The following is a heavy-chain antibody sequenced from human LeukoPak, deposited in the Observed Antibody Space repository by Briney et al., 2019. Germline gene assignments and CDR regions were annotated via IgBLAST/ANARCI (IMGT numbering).Heavy chain of an antibody. V-gene: IGHV4-38-2*01. Sequence: SETLSLTCAVSGYSISSGYYWCWIRQPPGKGVEWIGSIYHSGSTYYNPSLKSQAPISVVTSKNQFSLKLSSVTAADTAVYYCARHEDYDDAFDIWGQGTMVTVSS. CDR2: IYHSGST. CDR3: ARHEDYDDAFDI. J-gene: IGHJ3*02. D-gene: IGHD4-17*01. CDR1: GYSISSGYY.